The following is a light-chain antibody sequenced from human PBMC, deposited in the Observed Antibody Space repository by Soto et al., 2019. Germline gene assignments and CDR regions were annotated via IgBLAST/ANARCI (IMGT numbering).Light chain of an antibody. V-gene: IGKV1-39*01. CDR3: QQTYTTPEIT. J-gene: IGKJ5*01. CDR1: QSISIY. Sequence: DIQMTQSPSSPSASVGDRVTITCRASQSISIYLNWHQLKPGKAPNLLMYGASYLKSGVPTRFSGSGAGTDFTLTISSLQPEDFAIYYCQQTYTTPEITLGHGTRLEIK. CDR2: GAS.